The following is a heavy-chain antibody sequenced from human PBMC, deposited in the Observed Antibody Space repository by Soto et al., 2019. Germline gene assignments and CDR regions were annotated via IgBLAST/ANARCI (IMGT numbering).Heavy chain of an antibody. D-gene: IGHD3-22*01. CDR1: GGSFSGYY. CDR2: INHSGST. CDR3: ARGLAPERITMIVVVITTNWYFDL. Sequence: PSGTLSLTCAVYGGSFSGYYWSWIRQPPGKGLEWIGEINHSGSTNFNPSLKSRVTISVDTSKNQFSLKLSSVTAADTAVYYCARGLAPERITMIVVVITTNWYFDLWGRGTLVTVS. V-gene: IGHV4-34*01. J-gene: IGHJ2*01.